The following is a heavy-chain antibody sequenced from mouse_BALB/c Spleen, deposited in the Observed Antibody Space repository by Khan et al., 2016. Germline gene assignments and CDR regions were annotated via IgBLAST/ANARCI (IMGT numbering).Heavy chain of an antibody. V-gene: IGHV1S41*01. J-gene: IGHJ4*01. Sequence: DLVKPGASVKLSCKASGYTFTSYWINWIKQRPGQGLEWIGRIAPGSGSTYYNEMFKGKATLTVDTSSSTAYIHLSSLSSEDSAVYFYARDGTVSLMDYWGQGTSVTVSS. D-gene: IGHD1-1*01. CDR1: GYTFTSYW. CDR2: IAPGSGST. CDR3: ARDGTVSLMDY.